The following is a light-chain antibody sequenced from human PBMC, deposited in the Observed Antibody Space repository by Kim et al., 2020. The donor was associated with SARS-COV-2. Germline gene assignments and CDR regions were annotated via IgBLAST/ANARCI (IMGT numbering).Light chain of an antibody. J-gene: IGLJ1*01. V-gene: IGLV2-14*03. Sequence: SITISCTGTSSDVGGYNYVSWYQQHPGKVPKLMIYDVSNRPSGVSNRFSGSKSGNTASLTISGLQAEDEADYYCSSYTSSSTLVFGTGTKVTVL. CDR1: SSDVGGYNY. CDR2: DVS. CDR3: SSYTSSSTLV.